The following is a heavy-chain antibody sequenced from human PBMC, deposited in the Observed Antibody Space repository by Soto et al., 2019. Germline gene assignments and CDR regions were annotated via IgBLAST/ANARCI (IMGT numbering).Heavy chain of an antibody. Sequence: PSETLSLTCTVSGGSISSGGYYWSWIRQHPGKGLEWIGYIYYSGSTYYNPSLKSRVTISVDTSKNQFSLKLGSVTAADTAVYYCASTAMVTNYFEYWGQGTLVTVSS. V-gene: IGHV4-31*03. J-gene: IGHJ4*02. D-gene: IGHD5-18*01. CDR3: ASTAMVTNYFEY. CDR1: GGSISSGGYY. CDR2: IYYSGST.